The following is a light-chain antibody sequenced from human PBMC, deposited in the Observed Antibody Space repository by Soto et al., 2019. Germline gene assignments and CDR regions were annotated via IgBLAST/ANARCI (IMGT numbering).Light chain of an antibody. V-gene: IGKV3-20*01. J-gene: IGKJ1*01. CDR1: QSASSRY. Sequence: EIVLTQSPGTLSLSPGERATLSCRAGQSASSRYLAWYQQKPGQAPRLLIYGASSRATGIPDRFSGSGSGTAFTLTISRREPEDFAVYYCQQYGSSPWTFGQGTKVEIK. CDR3: QQYGSSPWT. CDR2: GAS.